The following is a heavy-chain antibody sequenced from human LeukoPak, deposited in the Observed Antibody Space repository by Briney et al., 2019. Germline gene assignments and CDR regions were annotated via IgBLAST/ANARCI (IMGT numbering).Heavy chain of an antibody. CDR2: TNQEGREE. V-gene: IGHV3-7*01. J-gene: IGHJ4*02. D-gene: IGHD2-15*01. CDR1: GFTFSSRW. Sequence: GGSLRLSCAASGFTFSSRWMRWVREAPGKGVEWVANTNQEGREENYMDSVKGRVTVSRDNAKNTLYLQINSLRVDDTAVYYCSRDSDGYDLWVQGTLVTVSS. CDR3: SRDSDGYDL.